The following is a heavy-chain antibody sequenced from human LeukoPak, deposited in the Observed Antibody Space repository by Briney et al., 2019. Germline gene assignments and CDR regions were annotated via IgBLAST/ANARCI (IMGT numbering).Heavy chain of an antibody. CDR3: ASPQYYFDY. Sequence: PGGSLRLSCAASGFTFSNYWMHWVRQAPGKGLEWVSHISSSGSTTYYADSVKGRFTISRDNAKNSLYLQMNSLRAEDTAVYYCASPQYYFDYWGQGTLVTVSS. D-gene: IGHD5-24*01. V-gene: IGHV3-48*04. J-gene: IGHJ4*02. CDR1: GFTFSNYW. CDR2: ISSSGSTT.